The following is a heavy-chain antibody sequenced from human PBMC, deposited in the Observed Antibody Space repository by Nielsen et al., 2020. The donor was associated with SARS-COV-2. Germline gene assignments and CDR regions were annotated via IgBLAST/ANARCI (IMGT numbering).Heavy chain of an antibody. D-gene: IGHD3-22*01. CDR2: ISYDRSNV. V-gene: IGHV3-30*18. CDR3: AKWESTTYYYDSSGYFVFDY. CDR1: GFTFSNYA. Sequence: GESLKISCAASGFTFSNYAVHWVRQAPGKGLEWVAVISYDRSNVYYADSVKGRFTISRDNSKNTVWLQMNGLRAEDTALYYCAKWESTTYYYDSSGYFVFDYWGQGTLVTVSS. J-gene: IGHJ4*02.